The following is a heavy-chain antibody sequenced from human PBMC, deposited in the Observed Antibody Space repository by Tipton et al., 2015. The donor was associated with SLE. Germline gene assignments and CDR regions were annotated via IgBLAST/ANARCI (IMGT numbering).Heavy chain of an antibody. D-gene: IGHD6-13*01. V-gene: IGHV3-48*03. CDR1: GFTFSSYE. Sequence: SLRLSCAASGFTFSSYEMNWVRQAPGKGLEWVSYISSSGSTIYYADSVKGRFTISRDNAKNSLYLQMNSLRAEDTAVYYCARGGSSWPDAFDIWGQGTMVTVSS. J-gene: IGHJ3*02. CDR3: ARGGSSWPDAFDI. CDR2: ISSSGSTI.